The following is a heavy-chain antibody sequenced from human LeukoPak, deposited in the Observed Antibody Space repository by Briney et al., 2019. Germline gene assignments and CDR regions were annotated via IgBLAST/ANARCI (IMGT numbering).Heavy chain of an antibody. D-gene: IGHD3-10*01. CDR1: GFTFSSYS. Sequence: PGGSLRLSCAASGFTFSSYSMNWVRQAPGKGLEWVSSISSSSSYIYYADSVKGRFTISRDNAKNSLYLQMNSLRAEDTAVYYCARPLVRGGGFDPWGQGTLVTVSS. CDR3: ARPLVRGGGFDP. CDR2: ISSSSSYI. V-gene: IGHV3-21*01. J-gene: IGHJ5*02.